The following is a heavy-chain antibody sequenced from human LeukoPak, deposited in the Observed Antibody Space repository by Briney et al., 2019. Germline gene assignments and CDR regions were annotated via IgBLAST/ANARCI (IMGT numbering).Heavy chain of an antibody. D-gene: IGHD6-13*01. CDR3: ARGSRQQLARVDY. CDR2: ISSSSSYI. Sequence: PGGSLRLSCAASGFTFSSYSMNWVRQAPGKGLEWVSSISSSSSYIYYADSVKGRFTISRDNAKNSLYLQMNSLRAEDTAVYYCARGSRQQLARVDYWGQGTLVTVSS. V-gene: IGHV3-21*01. CDR1: GFTFSSYS. J-gene: IGHJ4*02.